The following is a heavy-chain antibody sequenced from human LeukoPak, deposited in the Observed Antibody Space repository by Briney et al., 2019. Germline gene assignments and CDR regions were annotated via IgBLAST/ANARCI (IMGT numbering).Heavy chain of an antibody. CDR2: IYYSGST. J-gene: IGHJ4*02. CDR1: GGSISSSNW. Sequence: SETLSLTCAVSGGSISSSNWWSWVRQPPGKGLEWIGSIYYSGSTYYNPSLKSRVTISVDTSKNQFSLKLSSVTAADTAVYYCARGGADWALDYWGQGTLVTVSS. CDR3: ARGGADWALDY. V-gene: IGHV4-4*02. D-gene: IGHD3-9*01.